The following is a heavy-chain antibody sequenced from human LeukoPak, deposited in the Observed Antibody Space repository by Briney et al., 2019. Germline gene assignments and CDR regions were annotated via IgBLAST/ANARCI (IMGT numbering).Heavy chain of an antibody. CDR2: ITGSGGTI. D-gene: IGHD6-19*01. CDR3: AREGDTTGVAGTEFDY. V-gene: IGHV3-48*01. Sequence: GGSLRLSCAASGFTFSGYCMNWVRQAPGKGLEWVSYITGSGGTIYYSDSVKGRFTISRDNAKNSLYLQMNSLRAEDTALYYCAREGDTTGVAGTEFDYWGQGALVTVS. J-gene: IGHJ4*02. CDR1: GFTFSGYC.